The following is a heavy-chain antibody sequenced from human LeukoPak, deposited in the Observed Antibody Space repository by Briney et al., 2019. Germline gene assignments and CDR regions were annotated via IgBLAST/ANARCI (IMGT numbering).Heavy chain of an antibody. Sequence: GGSLRLSCAASGFTFSSYGMHWVRQAPGKGLEWVAVISYDGSNKYYADSVKGRFTISRDNSKNTLYLQMNSLRAEDTAVYYCAKSSESVVTAILDTQLYFDYWGQGTLVTVSS. J-gene: IGHJ4*02. CDR1: GFTFSSYG. V-gene: IGHV3-30*18. D-gene: IGHD2-21*02. CDR2: ISYDGSNK. CDR3: AKSSESVVTAILDTQLYFDY.